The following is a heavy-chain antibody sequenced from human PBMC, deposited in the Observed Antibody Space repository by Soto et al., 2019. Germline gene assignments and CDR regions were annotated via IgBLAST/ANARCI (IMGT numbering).Heavy chain of an antibody. V-gene: IGHV1-18*01. Sequence: QVQLVQSGAEVKKPGASVKVSCKASGYTFTSYGISWVRQAPGQGLEWMGWISAYNGNTNYAQKLQRRVTMTTDTSTSTAYMELRSLRFDDTAVYYCARGAAQTSHYYYYYGMDVWGQGTTVTVSS. CDR3: ARGAAQTSHYYYYYGMDV. D-gene: IGHD2-15*01. CDR2: ISAYNGNT. J-gene: IGHJ6*02. CDR1: GYTFTSYG.